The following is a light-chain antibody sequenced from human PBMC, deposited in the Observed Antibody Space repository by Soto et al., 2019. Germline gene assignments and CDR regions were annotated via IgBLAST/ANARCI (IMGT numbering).Light chain of an antibody. Sequence: EIVLTQSPATLSLSPGERATLSCRASQSVSSSSLAWYQQKPGQAPRLLIYGASSRATGIPDRFSGSGSGTDFTLTISRLEPEDFAVYYCQQYGGSPLYTFGQGTKLEIK. V-gene: IGKV3-20*01. J-gene: IGKJ2*01. CDR3: QQYGGSPLYT. CDR1: QSVSSSS. CDR2: GAS.